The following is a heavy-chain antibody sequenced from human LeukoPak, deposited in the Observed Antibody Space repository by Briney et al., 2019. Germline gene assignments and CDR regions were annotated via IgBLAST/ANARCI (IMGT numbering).Heavy chain of an antibody. Sequence: PSETLSLTYTVSGGATSSSNYYWAWIRQPPGKGLEWMGSIFYSGTTHYNPSLKSRVTISVDTSKNQFSLNLRSVTAADTAVYYCARLSNYGGHSGDGYWGQGTLVTVSS. CDR1: GGATSSSNYY. CDR2: IFYSGTT. D-gene: IGHD4-23*01. CDR3: ARLSNYGGHSGDGY. J-gene: IGHJ4*02. V-gene: IGHV4-39*01.